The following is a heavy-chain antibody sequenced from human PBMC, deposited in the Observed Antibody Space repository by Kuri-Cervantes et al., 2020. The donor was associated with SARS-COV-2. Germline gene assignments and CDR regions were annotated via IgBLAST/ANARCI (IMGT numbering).Heavy chain of an antibody. J-gene: IGHJ6*02. CDR2: INHSGST. CDR3: ARGRGAARPDWYYYYGMDV. CDR1: GGSFSGYY. V-gene: IGHV4-34*01. Sequence: SETLSLTCAVYGGSFSGYYWSWIRQPPEKGLEWIGEINHSGSTNYNPSLKSRVTISVDTSKNQFSLKLSSVTAADTAVYYCARGRGAARPDWYYYYGMDVWGQGTTVTVSS. D-gene: IGHD6-6*01.